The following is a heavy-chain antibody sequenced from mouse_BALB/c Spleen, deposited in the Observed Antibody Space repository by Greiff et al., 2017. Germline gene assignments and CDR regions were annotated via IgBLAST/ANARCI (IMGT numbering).Heavy chain of an antibody. D-gene: IGHD1-1*01. CDR3: ARTPYYGSSHHWYFDV. V-gene: IGHV1-80*01. CDR2: IYPGDGDT. CDR1: GFTFSSSY. J-gene: IGHJ1*01. Sequence: QVQLQQSGAELVKPGASVKLSCKTSGFTFSSSYISWLKQKPGQGLEWIGQIYPGDGDTNYNGKFKGKATLTADKSSSTAYMQLSSLTSEDSAVYFCARTPYYGSSHHWYFDVWGAGTTVTVSS.